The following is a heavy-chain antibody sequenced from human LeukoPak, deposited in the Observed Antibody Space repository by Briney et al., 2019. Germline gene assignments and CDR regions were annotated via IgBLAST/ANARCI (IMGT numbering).Heavy chain of an antibody. CDR3: VRGPYGSSISNWFDP. CDR1: GYSISSGYY. Sequence: SETLSLTCSVSGYSISSGYYWGWIRQPPGKGLEWIGHNYYNGDTHYNPSLNSRLSMSVDTPNKQFSLNLRSVTAADTAVYYCVRGPYGSSISNWFDPWGQGLLVTVSS. CDR2: NYYNGDT. V-gene: IGHV4-38-2*02. J-gene: IGHJ5*02. D-gene: IGHD3-10*01.